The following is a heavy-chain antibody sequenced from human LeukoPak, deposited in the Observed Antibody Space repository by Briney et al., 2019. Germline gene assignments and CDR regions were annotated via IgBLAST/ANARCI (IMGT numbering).Heavy chain of an antibody. Sequence: GASVKVSCTASGYTFTGYYMHWVRQAPGQGLEWMGWINPNSGGTNYAQKFQGWVTMTRDTSISTAYMELSRLRSDDTAVYYCARLGLGDSSSPTENYYGMDVWGQGTTVTVSS. CDR2: INPNSGGT. CDR3: ARLGLGDSSSPTENYYGMDV. CDR1: GYTFTGYY. V-gene: IGHV1-2*04. D-gene: IGHD6-13*01. J-gene: IGHJ6*02.